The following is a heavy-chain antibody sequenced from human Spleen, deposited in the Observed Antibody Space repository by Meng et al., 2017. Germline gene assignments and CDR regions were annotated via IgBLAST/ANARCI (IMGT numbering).Heavy chain of an antibody. J-gene: IGHJ3*02. D-gene: IGHD3-22*01. Sequence: ASVKVSCKASGDSFAAYYIHWGRQAPGQGLEWMGIVNPSGGSTSYAQKFQGRVTMTRDTSTSTVYMELSSLRSEDTAVYYCARDYYDSSGYPGGACDIWGQATMATVSS. V-gene: IGHV1-46*01. CDR2: VNPSGGST. CDR3: ARDYYDSSGYPGGACDI. CDR1: GDSFAAYY.